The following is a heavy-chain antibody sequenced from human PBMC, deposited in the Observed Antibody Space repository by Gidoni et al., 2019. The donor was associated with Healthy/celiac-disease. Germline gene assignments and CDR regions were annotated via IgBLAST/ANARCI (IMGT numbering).Heavy chain of an antibody. Sequence: QVQLVESGGGVVQPGRSLRLSCAASGFTFRSYAMHWVRQAPGKGLEWVAVISYDGSNKYYADSVKGRFTISRDNSKNTLYLQMNSLRAEDTAVYYCARGSRSGSGSYKRPFDYWGQGTLVTVSS. CDR2: ISYDGSNK. J-gene: IGHJ4*02. CDR3: ARGSRSGSGSYKRPFDY. CDR1: GFTFRSYA. V-gene: IGHV3-30-3*01. D-gene: IGHD3-10*01.